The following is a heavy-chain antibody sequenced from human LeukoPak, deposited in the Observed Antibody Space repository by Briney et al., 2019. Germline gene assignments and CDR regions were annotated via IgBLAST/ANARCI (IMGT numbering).Heavy chain of an antibody. CDR2: INPNSGGT. Sequence: GASVRVSCKAYGYTFTGYYMHWVRQAPGQGLEWMGWINPNSGGTNYAQKFQGRVTMTRDTSISTAYMELSRLRSDDTAVYYCARSAFGELLQVDYWGQGTLVTVSS. CDR1: GYTFTGYY. CDR3: ARSAFGELLQVDY. D-gene: IGHD3-10*01. J-gene: IGHJ4*02. V-gene: IGHV1-2*02.